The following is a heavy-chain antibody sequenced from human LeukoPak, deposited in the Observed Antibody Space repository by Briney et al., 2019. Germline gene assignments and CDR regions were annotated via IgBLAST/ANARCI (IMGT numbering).Heavy chain of an antibody. Sequence: SEALSLTCTVSGGSISTYYWGWIRQPPGKGLEWIGYIYYSGDTNYNPSLKSRVTISLDTSKNQFSLKLSSVTAADTAVYYCARHANSGSYYPLLDYWGQGTLVTVSS. V-gene: IGHV4-59*08. J-gene: IGHJ4*02. CDR2: IYYSGDT. CDR1: GGSISTYY. D-gene: IGHD1-26*01. CDR3: ARHANSGSYYPLLDY.